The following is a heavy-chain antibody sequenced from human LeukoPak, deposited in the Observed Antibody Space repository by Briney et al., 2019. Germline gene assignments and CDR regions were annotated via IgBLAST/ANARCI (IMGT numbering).Heavy chain of an antibody. J-gene: IGHJ4*02. CDR1: GYTFTGYY. CDR2: INPNSGGT. Sequence: ASVKVSCKASGYTFTGYYMHWVRQAPGQGLEWMGWINPNSGGTNYAQKFQGRVTISADKSTSTAYMELSSLRSEDTAVYYCARDHVSGAGDYWGQGTLVTVSS. D-gene: IGHD6-19*01. V-gene: IGHV1-2*02. CDR3: ARDHVSGAGDY.